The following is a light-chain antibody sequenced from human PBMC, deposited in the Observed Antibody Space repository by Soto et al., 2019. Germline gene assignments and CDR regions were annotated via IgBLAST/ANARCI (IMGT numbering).Light chain of an antibody. CDR1: QSVSSSY. CDR2: GAS. V-gene: IGKV3-20*01. J-gene: IGKJ1*01. Sequence: ELVMPQSPATLSFSPGERATLSCGASQSVSSSYLAWYQQKPGQAPRLLIYGASSRATGIPDRFSGSGSGTDFTLTIRRLEPEDFAVYYCQQYGSSYPWTFGQGTKVDIK. CDR3: QQYGSSYPWT.